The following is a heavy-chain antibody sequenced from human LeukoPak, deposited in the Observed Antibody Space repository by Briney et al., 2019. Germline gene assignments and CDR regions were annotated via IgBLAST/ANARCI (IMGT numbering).Heavy chain of an antibody. D-gene: IGHD1-26*01. J-gene: IGHJ4*02. CDR2: ISGGGGST. CDR3: AKGGGSIFFDY. V-gene: IGHV3-23*01. Sequence: GGSLRLSCVASGFTFSNSAMSWVRQAPGKGLEWVSAISGGGGSTYYADSVKGRFTISRDNSKNTLYLQMNSLRAEDTAVYYCAKGGGSIFFDYWGQGNLVTVSS. CDR1: GFTFSNSA.